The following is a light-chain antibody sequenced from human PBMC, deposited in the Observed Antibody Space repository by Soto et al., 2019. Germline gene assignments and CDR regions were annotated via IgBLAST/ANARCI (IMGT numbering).Light chain of an antibody. CDR3: SSYAGSNNYV. J-gene: IGLJ1*01. V-gene: IGLV2-8*01. CDR1: SSDVGTYKY. CDR2: EVS. Sequence: SVLTQPPSAYGSPGQSVTISCTGTSSDVGTYKYVSWYQQHPGKAPKVMIYEVSKRPSGVPDRFSGSKSGNTASLTVSGLQAEDEAHYYCSSYAGSNNYVFGTGTKATVL.